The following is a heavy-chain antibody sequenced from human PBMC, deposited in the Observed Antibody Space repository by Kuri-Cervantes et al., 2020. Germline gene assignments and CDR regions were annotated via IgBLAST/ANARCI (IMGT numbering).Heavy chain of an antibody. CDR2: IYTSGST. CDR3: ARLSVTMARDY. CDR1: GGSINNYY. D-gene: IGHD3-10*01. V-gene: IGHV4-4*07. Sequence: SETLSLTCTVSGGSINNYYWSWIRQPAGKGLEWIGRIYTSGSTNYNSSLKSRVTISVEKPKNQFSLKLRSVTAADTAVYYCARLSVTMARDYWGQGTLVTVSS. J-gene: IGHJ4*02.